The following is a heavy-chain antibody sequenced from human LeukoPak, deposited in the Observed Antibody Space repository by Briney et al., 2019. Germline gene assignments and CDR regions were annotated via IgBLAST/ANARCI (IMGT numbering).Heavy chain of an antibody. J-gene: IGHJ4*02. D-gene: IGHD6-13*01. Sequence: AGGSLRLSCAASGFTFSNYAMTWVRQAPGKGLEWVPLISGSGAATYYPDSLKGRFTISRDNSKNTLSLHMNSLRAGDTAIYYCAPDLRGSAWSLDDWGQGTLVTVSS. V-gene: IGHV3-23*01. CDR3: APDLRGSAWSLDD. CDR2: ISGSGAAT. CDR1: GFTFSNYA.